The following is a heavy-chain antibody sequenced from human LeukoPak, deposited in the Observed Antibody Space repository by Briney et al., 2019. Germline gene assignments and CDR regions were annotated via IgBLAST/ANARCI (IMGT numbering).Heavy chain of an antibody. CDR1: GGSFSGYY. D-gene: IGHD6-13*01. CDR3: ARVTRALRSGIAAAGRSWFDP. CDR2: INHSGST. Sequence: SETLSLTCAVYGGSFSGYYWSWIRQPPGKGLEWIGEINHSGSTNYNPSLKSRVTISVDTSKNKFSLKLSSVTAADTAVYYCARVTRALRSGIAAAGRSWFDPWGQGTLVTVSS. J-gene: IGHJ5*02. V-gene: IGHV4-34*01.